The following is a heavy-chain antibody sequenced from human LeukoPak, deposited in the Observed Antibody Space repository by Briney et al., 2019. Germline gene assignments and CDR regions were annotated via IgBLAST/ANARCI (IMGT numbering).Heavy chain of an antibody. D-gene: IGHD1-26*01. Sequence: GGSLRLSCVASGFTFSGYAMHWVPQAPGKGREWVAVIWFDGSNEKYADSVKGRFTISRDNSKNTVYLQMNSLRVEDTAMYYCAREESGAFDIWGQGTMVTVSS. V-gene: IGHV3-33*01. CDR3: AREESGAFDI. J-gene: IGHJ3*02. CDR2: IWFDGSNE. CDR1: GFTFSGYA.